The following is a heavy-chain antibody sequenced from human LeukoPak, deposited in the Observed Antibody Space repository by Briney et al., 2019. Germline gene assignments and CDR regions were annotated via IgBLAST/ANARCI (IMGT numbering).Heavy chain of an antibody. Sequence: SETLSLTCTVSGGSISSGGYYWSWIRQHPGKGLEWIGYIYYSGSTYYNPSLKSRVTISVDTSKNQFTLNLSSVTAADTAVYYCARVPTARAGYYFDYWGQGTLVTVSS. CDR2: IYYSGST. J-gene: IGHJ4*02. D-gene: IGHD5-18*01. V-gene: IGHV4-31*03. CDR1: GGSISSGGYY. CDR3: ARVPTARAGYYFDY.